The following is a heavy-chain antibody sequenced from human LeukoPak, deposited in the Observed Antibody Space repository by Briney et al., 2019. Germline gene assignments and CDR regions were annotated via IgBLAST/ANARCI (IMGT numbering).Heavy chain of an antibody. CDR2: ISHDGSNK. CDR1: GFSFSSYG. Sequence: PGRSLRLSCAASGFSFSSYGMHWVRQAPGKGLEWVAVISHDGSNKHYADPVKGRFTISRDTSKNTLYLQMTSLRGEDTAVYYCARQGLYDSSDFWTFQHWGQGTLVTVSS. CDR3: ARQGLYDSSDFWTFQH. J-gene: IGHJ1*01. D-gene: IGHD3/OR15-3a*01. V-gene: IGHV3-30*03.